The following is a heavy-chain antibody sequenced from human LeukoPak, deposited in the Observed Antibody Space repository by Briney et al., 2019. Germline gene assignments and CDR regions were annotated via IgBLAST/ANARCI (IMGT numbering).Heavy chain of an antibody. CDR2: ISGSGGST. D-gene: IGHD6-6*01. CDR1: GFTFSSYA. CDR3: AKDLSGYSSSSAL. J-gene: IGHJ4*02. V-gene: IGHV3-23*01. Sequence: GGSLRPSCAASGFTFSSYAMSWVRQAPGKGLEWVSAISGSGGSTYYADSVKGRFTISRDNSKNTLYLQMNSLRAEDTAVYYCAKDLSGYSSSSALWGQGTLVTVSS.